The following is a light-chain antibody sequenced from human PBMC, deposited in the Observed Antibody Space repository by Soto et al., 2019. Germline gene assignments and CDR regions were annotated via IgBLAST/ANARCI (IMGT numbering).Light chain of an antibody. V-gene: IGKV3-11*01. CDR3: QQRTNWTRT. Sequence: EIVLTQSPDTLSLSPGESATLSCRASQRVAKFLAWYQQRGGQAPRLLIFDASTRATGVPGRFNGSGSGTAFTLTISDLQPEDSAIYFCQQRTNWTRTLGGGTKVEVK. J-gene: IGKJ4*01. CDR1: QRVAKF. CDR2: DAS.